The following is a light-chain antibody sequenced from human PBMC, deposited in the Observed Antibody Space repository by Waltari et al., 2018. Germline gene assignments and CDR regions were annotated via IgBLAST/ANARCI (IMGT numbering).Light chain of an antibody. CDR2: KVS. V-gene: IGKV2-30*02. J-gene: IGKJ2*01. Sequence: EVVMTQSPLSLPVSLGQPASISCSSSESLEHSDGNTYLNWFQQRPGQSPRRLIYKVSKRDSGVSDRFSGSGSGTDFILHISRVEAEDVGIYYCLQARQTPYTFGPGTKLEIK. CDR3: LQARQTPYT. CDR1: ESLEHSDGNTY.